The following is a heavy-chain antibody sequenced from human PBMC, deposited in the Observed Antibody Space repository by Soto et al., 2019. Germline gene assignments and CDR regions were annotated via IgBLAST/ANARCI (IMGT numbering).Heavy chain of an antibody. CDR1: GFTFTSYG. J-gene: IGHJ3*02. V-gene: IGHV1-18*01. D-gene: IGHD3-3*01. CDR3: ARSTLRFLEWLLYDDAFDI. CDR2: VSAYNGNT. Sequence: GASVKVSCKASGFTFTSYGISWVRQAPGQRLEWMGWVSAYNGNTNYAQKLQGRVTMTTDTSTSTAYMELRSLRSDDTAVYYCARSTLRFLEWLLYDDAFDIWGQGTMVTVSS.